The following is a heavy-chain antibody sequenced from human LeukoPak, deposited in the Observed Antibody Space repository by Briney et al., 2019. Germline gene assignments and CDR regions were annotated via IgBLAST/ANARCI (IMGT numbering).Heavy chain of an antibody. Sequence: PGGSLRLYCAASGFTFSSYSMNWVRQAPGKGLEWVSYISSSSSTIYYADSVKGRFTTSRDNAKNSLYLQMNSLRAEDTAVYYCARVQWVLGAAPDDAFDIWGQGTMVTVSS. D-gene: IGHD1-26*01. CDR1: GFTFSSYS. CDR3: ARVQWVLGAAPDDAFDI. J-gene: IGHJ3*02. CDR2: ISSSSSTI. V-gene: IGHV3-48*04.